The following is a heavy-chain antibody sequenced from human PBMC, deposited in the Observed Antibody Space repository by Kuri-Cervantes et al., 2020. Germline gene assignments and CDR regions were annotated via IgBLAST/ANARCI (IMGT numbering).Heavy chain of an antibody. Sequence: GGSLRLSCAASGFTVSSNEMSWVRQAPGKGLEWVSSISGGSTYYADSRKGRFTISRDNSKNTLPLQMNSMRAEDTAVYYCARGGGYSYDLYNWLDPWGQGTLVTVSS. V-gene: IGHV3-38-3*01. CDR1: GFTVSSNE. D-gene: IGHD5-18*01. CDR2: ISGGST. CDR3: ARGGGYSYDLYNWLDP. J-gene: IGHJ5*02.